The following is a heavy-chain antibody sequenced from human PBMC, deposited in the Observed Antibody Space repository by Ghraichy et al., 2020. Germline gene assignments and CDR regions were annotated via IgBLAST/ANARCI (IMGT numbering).Heavy chain of an antibody. CDR3: AKGVHTTRVSYYFDY. CDR2: IRYDGSNK. D-gene: IGHD4/OR15-4a*01. V-gene: IGHV3-30*02. Sequence: GGSLRLSCAASGFTFSSYGMHWVRQAPGKGLEWVAFIRYDGSNKYYADSVKGRFTISRDNSKNTLYLQMNSLRAEDTAVYYCAKGVHTTRVSYYFDYWGQGTLVTVSS. J-gene: IGHJ4*02. CDR1: GFTFSSYG.